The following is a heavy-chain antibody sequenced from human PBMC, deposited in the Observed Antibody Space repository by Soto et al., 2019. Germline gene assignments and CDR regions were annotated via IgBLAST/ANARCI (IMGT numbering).Heavy chain of an antibody. CDR3: ARDGRYYDFWSGYYNFWGYYGMDV. CDR2: ICYSGST. CDR1: GGSISSGDYY. V-gene: IGHV4-30-4*01. D-gene: IGHD3-3*01. Sequence: SETLSLTCTVSGGSISSGDYYWSWIRQPPGKGLEWIGYICYSGSTYYNPSLKSRVTISVDTSKNQFSLKLSSVTAADTAVYYCARDGRYYDFWSGYYNFWGYYGMDVWGQGTTVTVSS. J-gene: IGHJ6*02.